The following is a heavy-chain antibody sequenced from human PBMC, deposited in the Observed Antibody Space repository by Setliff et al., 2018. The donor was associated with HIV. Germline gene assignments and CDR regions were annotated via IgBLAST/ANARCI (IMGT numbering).Heavy chain of an antibody. D-gene: IGHD3-16*02. Sequence: TLSLTCAVYGGSFSGYYWSWIRQPPGKGLEWIGEINHSGSTNYNPSLKSRVTISVDTSKNQFSLKLSSVTAADTAVYYCARGYPVSYYYYMDVWGKGTTVTVSS. CDR1: GGSFSGYY. CDR3: ARGYPVSYYYYMDV. V-gene: IGHV4-34*09. J-gene: IGHJ6*03. CDR2: INHSGST.